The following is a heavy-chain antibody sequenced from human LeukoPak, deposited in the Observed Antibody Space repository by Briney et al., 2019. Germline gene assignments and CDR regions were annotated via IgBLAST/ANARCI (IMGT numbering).Heavy chain of an antibody. Sequence: GGSLRLSCAASGFTFSSYAMSWVRQAPGKGLEWVSAISGSGGSTYYADSVKRRFTISRDNSKNTLYLQMNSLRAEDTAVYYCAKSYDFWSGYYTAYWGQGTLVTVSS. CDR2: ISGSGGST. D-gene: IGHD3-3*01. CDR3: AKSYDFWSGYYTAY. J-gene: IGHJ4*02. V-gene: IGHV3-23*01. CDR1: GFTFSSYA.